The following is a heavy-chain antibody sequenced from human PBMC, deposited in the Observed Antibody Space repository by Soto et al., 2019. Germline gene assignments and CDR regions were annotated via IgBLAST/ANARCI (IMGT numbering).Heavy chain of an antibody. CDR2: IVVGSGIT. CDR1: GFSFIGSA. V-gene: IGHV1-58*01. J-gene: IGHJ6*02. CDR3: AAGQEQYSGYDFDYYYGMDV. Sequence: QMHLVQSGPEVKKPGTSVKVSCKASGFSFIGSAVQWVRQARGQRLEWIGWIVVGSGITKYAQNLQERVRMSRDKSTSTAYMELSSLRSEDTAVYYCAAGQEQYSGYDFDYYYGMDVWGQGTKVTVYS. D-gene: IGHD5-12*01.